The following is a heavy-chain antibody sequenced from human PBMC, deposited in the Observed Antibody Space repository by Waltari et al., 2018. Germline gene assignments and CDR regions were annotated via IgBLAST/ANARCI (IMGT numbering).Heavy chain of an antibody. J-gene: IGHJ6*03. Sequence: QVQLQQWGAGLLKPSETLSLTCAVYGGSFSGYYWSWIRQPPGQGREWIGEINHSGSTNYNPSLKSRVTISVDTSKNQFSLKLSSVTAADTAVYYCARGYYDFWSGYTYYYYYMDVWGKGTTVTVSS. V-gene: IGHV4-34*01. CDR3: ARGYYDFWSGYTYYYYYMDV. CDR2: INHSGST. CDR1: GGSFSGYY. D-gene: IGHD3-3*01.